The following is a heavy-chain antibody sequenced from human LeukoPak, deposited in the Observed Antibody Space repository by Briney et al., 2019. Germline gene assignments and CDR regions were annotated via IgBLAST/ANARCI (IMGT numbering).Heavy chain of an antibody. CDR2: ISSSSSTI. V-gene: IGHV3-48*01. CDR1: GFTFSSYS. Sequence: GGSLRLSCAASGFTFSSYSMNWVRQAPGKGLEWVSYISSSSSTIYYADSVKGRFTISRDNAKNSLYLQMNSLRAEDTAVYYCASIAAARGYYYMDVWGKGTTVTVSS. J-gene: IGHJ6*03. D-gene: IGHD6-13*01. CDR3: ASIAAARGYYYMDV.